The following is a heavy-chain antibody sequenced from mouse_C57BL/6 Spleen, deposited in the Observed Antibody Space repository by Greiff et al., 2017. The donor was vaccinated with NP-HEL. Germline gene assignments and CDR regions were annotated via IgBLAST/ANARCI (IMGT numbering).Heavy chain of an antibody. Sequence: EVQRVESGPGLAKPSQTLSLTCSVTGHSITSDYWNWIRKFPGNKFEYMGYISHSGSTYYNPSLKSRISITRDTSKNQYYLQLNSVTTEDTATYYCARFPLYYDYAYFDYWGQGTTLTVSS. CDR3: ARFPLYYDYAYFDY. CDR2: ISHSGST. V-gene: IGHV3-8*01. D-gene: IGHD2-4*01. J-gene: IGHJ2*01. CDR1: GHSITSDY.